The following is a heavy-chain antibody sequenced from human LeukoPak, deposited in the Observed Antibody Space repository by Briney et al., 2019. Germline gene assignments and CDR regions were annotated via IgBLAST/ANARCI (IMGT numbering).Heavy chain of an antibody. CDR3: ARDTDYFDTSGYFCNYFFDL. J-gene: IGHJ2*01. D-gene: IGHD3-22*01. V-gene: IGHV3-30*04. CDR1: GFTFSSYA. CDR2: ILNDGSYE. Sequence: GRSPRLSCAASGFTFSSYAMHWVRQAPGKGLEWVALILNDGSYEYYADTVEGRFTISRDNSENTLYLQLNTLRPEDTAVYYCARDTDYFDTSGYFCNYFFDLWGRGTLVTVSS.